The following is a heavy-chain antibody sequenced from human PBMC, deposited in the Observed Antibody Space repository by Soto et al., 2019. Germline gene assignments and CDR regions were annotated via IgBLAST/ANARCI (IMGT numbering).Heavy chain of an antibody. CDR3: ARVVYYYDSRGYYGDY. D-gene: IGHD3-22*01. J-gene: IGHJ4*02. V-gene: IGHV3-53*01. CDR2: VYSDGST. Sequence: GGSLRLSCAASGFTVSSNYMSWVRQAPGKGLEWVSVVYSDGSTFYADSVKGRFTISRDNSKNTLYLQMNSLRADDTAAYFCARVVYYYDSRGYYGDYWGQGISVTSPQ. CDR1: GFTVSSNY.